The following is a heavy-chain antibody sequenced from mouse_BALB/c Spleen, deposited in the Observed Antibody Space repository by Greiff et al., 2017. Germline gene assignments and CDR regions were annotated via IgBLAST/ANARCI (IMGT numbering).Heavy chain of an antibody. CDR1: GFSLTSYG. Sequence: QVQLKQSGPGLVQPSQSLSITCTVSGFSLTSYGVHWVRQSPGKGLEWLGVIWSGGSTDYNAAFISRLSISKDNSKSPVFFKMNSLQANDTAIYYCARNSRIYYYGSSYGDEGMDYWGQGTSVTVSS. J-gene: IGHJ4*01. CDR3: ARNSRIYYYGSSYGDEGMDY. D-gene: IGHD1-1*01. V-gene: IGHV2-2*02. CDR2: IWSGGST.